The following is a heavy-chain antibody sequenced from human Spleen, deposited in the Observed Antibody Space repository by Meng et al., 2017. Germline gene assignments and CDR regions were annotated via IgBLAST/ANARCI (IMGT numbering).Heavy chain of an antibody. Sequence: GESLKICCAASEFTFSNYNIHWLRRAPGKGQGWAAVIWSEGNAEYSAESVGGRFTITRDNSKNTLYLQMNSLRAEDAALYYCARDYPDDASGYDAFDIWGQGTMVTVSS. J-gene: IGHJ3*02. V-gene: IGHV3-33*01. CDR1: EFTFSNYN. D-gene: IGHD3-10*01. CDR3: ARDYPDDASGYDAFDI. CDR2: IWSEGNAE.